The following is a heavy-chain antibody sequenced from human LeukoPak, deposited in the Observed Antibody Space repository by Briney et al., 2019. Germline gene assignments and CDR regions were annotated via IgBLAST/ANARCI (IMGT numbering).Heavy chain of an antibody. V-gene: IGHV1-3*03. CDR1: GYTFTSYA. Sequence: ASVKVSCKASGYTFTSYAMHWVRQAPGQRLEWMGWIDAGNGNTKYSQEFQGRVTITADKSTSTAYMELSSLRSEDTAVYYCARLHENIGSSWYGGYWGQGTLVTVSS. CDR2: IDAGNGNT. CDR3: ARLHENIGSSWYGGY. D-gene: IGHD6-13*01. J-gene: IGHJ4*02.